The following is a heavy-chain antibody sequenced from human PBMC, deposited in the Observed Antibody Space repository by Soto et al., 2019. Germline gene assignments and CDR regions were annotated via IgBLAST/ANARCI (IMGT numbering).Heavy chain of an antibody. D-gene: IGHD3-22*01. CDR3: ARAPQYYYDSSGYFLGYSTIPTPYYFDY. Sequence: QVQLVQSGAEVKKPGSSVKVSCKASGGTFSSYAISWVRQAPGQGLEWMGGIIPIFGTANYAQKFQGRVTITADESTSTAYMELSSLRSEDTAVYYCARAPQYYYDSSGYFLGYSTIPTPYYFDYWGQGTLVTVSS. CDR1: GGTFSSYA. J-gene: IGHJ4*02. CDR2: IIPIFGTA. V-gene: IGHV1-69*01.